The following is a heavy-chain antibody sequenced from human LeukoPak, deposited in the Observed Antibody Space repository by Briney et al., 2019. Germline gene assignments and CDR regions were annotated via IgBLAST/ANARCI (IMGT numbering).Heavy chain of an antibody. CDR2: ISSSSSYI. CDR3: AELGITMIGGV. D-gene: IGHD3-10*02. V-gene: IGHV3-21*01. Sequence: KSGGSLRLSCAASGFTFSSYNMNWVRQAPGKGLEWASFISSSSSYIYYADSVKGRFTISRDNAKNSLYLQMNSLRAEDTAVYYCAELGITMIGGVWGKGTTVTISS. CDR1: GFTFSSYN. J-gene: IGHJ6*04.